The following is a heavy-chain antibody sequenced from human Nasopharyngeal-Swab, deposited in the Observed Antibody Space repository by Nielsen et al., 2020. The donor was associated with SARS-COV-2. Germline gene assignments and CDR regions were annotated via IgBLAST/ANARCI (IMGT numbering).Heavy chain of an antibody. Sequence: VRQAPGKGLEWVSYMSSTGSYIYYADSVKGRFTISRDNAKNSLYLQMNSLRAEDTAVYYCARDMTAAGTLWFDPWGQGTLVTVSS. CDR2: MSSTGSYI. CDR3: ARDMTAAGTLWFDP. V-gene: IGHV3-21*04. D-gene: IGHD6-13*01. J-gene: IGHJ5*02.